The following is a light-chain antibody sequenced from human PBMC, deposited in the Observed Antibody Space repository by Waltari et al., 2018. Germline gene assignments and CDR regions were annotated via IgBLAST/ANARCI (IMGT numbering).Light chain of an antibody. CDR1: QSVSRH. V-gene: IGKV3-11*01. Sequence: DIVLTQSPATLSLSPGERATLPCRASQSVSRHLAWYQQKPGQAPRPLIYDASNRATGIPARFSGSGSGTDFTLTISSLEPEDFAVYYCQQRSNWPQLTFGGGTKVEIK. CDR2: DAS. CDR3: QQRSNWPQLT. J-gene: IGKJ4*01.